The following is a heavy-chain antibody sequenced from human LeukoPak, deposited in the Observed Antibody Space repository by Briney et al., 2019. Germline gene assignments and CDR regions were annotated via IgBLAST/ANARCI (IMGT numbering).Heavy chain of an antibody. CDR1: GFTFSSYE. D-gene: IGHD2-2*01. Sequence: PGGSLRLSCAASGFTFSSYEMNWVRQAPGKGLEWVSYISSTSGSTIYYADSVKGRFTISRDNAKNSLYLQMNSLRAEDTAVYYCARRYCGSTSCLLDYWGQGTLVTVSS. V-gene: IGHV3-48*03. CDR2: ISSTSGSTI. J-gene: IGHJ4*02. CDR3: ARRYCGSTSCLLDY.